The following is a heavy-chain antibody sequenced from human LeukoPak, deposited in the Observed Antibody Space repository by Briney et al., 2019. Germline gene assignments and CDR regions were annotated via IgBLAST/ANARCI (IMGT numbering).Heavy chain of an antibody. Sequence: GGSLRLSCAASGFTFSSYGMHWVRQAPGKGLEWVAFIRYDGSNKYYADSVKGRFTISRDNSKNTLYLQMNSLRAEDTAAYYCAKDRPYYDSSGYTDPALDYWGQGTLVTVSS. CDR3: AKDRPYYDSSGYTDPALDY. CDR1: GFTFSSYG. CDR2: IRYDGSNK. J-gene: IGHJ4*02. D-gene: IGHD3-22*01. V-gene: IGHV3-30*02.